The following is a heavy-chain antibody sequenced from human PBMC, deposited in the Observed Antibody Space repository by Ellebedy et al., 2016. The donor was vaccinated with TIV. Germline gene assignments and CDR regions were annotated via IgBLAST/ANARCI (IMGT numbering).Heavy chain of an antibody. CDR1: GGSISSGGYY. CDR2: IYYSGST. J-gene: IGHJ4*02. V-gene: IGHV4-31*03. D-gene: IGHD5-12*01. Sequence: LRLXCTVSGGSISSGGYYWSWIRQHPGKGLEWIGYIYYSGSTNYNPSLKSRVTISVDTSKNQFSLKLSSVTPEDTAVYYCARGDIPWSGYEPYYFDYWGQGTLVTVSS. CDR3: ARGDIPWSGYEPYYFDY.